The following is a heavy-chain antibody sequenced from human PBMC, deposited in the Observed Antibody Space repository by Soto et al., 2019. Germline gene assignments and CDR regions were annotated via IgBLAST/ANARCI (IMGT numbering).Heavy chain of an antibody. CDR3: ARDFYPWGSYDYYGMDV. CDR1: GYTFTGYY. J-gene: IGHJ6*02. D-gene: IGHD7-27*01. Sequence: ASVKVSCKASGYTFTGYYMHWVRQAPGQGLEWMGWINPNSGGTNYAQKFQGWVTMTRDTSISTAYMELSRLRSDDTAVYYCARDFYPWGSYDYYGMDVWGQGTTVTV. V-gene: IGHV1-2*04. CDR2: INPNSGGT.